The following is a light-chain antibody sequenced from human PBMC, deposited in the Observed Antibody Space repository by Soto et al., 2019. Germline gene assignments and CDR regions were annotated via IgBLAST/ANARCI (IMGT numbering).Light chain of an antibody. CDR3: QQLAISPRT. Sequence: DIQLTQSPSFLSASVGDRVTITCRASQDINSYLAWYQQKPGKAPNLLLYAASTVQSAVPSRFSGGGSGTEFTLTISSLQPEDCATYYCQQLAISPRTFGQGTRV. V-gene: IGKV1-9*01. CDR1: QDINSY. CDR2: AAS. J-gene: IGKJ1*01.